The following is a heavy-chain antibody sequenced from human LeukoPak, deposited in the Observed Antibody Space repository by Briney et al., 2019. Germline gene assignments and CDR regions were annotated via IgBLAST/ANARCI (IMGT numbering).Heavy chain of an antibody. V-gene: IGHV1-18*01. CDR3: ARGTVCGGSPFDY. CDR1: GYTFTNSG. D-gene: IGHD2-21*01. J-gene: IGHJ4*02. CDR2: ISAYNGDT. Sequence: ASVKVSCKASGYTFTNSGISWVRQAPGQGLEWMGWISAYNGDTNYAQNLQGRVTMTTDTPTGTAHMELRSLRSDDTAVYYCARGTVCGGSPFDYWGQGTLVTDSS.